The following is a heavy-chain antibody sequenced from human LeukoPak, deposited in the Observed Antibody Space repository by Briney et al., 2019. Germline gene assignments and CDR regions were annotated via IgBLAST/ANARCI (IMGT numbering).Heavy chain of an antibody. V-gene: IGHV3-21*01. Sequence: PGGSLRLSCAASGFTFSSYSMNWVRQAPGKGLEWVSSISSSYIYYADAVKGRFTISRDNAKNSLYLQMNSLRAEDTAVYYCARDHAAMAEAPTDYWGQGTLVTVSS. CDR1: GFTFSSYS. CDR2: ISSSYI. J-gene: IGHJ4*02. D-gene: IGHD5-18*01. CDR3: ARDHAAMAEAPTDY.